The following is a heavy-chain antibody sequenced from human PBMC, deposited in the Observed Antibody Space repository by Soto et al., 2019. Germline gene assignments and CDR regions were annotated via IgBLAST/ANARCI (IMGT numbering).Heavy chain of an antibody. CDR2: FDPEDGET. V-gene: IGHV1-24*01. J-gene: IGHJ4*02. CDR3: ATWYYDSSGYRFDY. CDR1: GYTLIELS. D-gene: IGHD3-22*01. Sequence: QVQLVQSGAEVKKPGASVKVSCKVSGYTLIELSMHWVRQAPGKGLEWMGGFDPEDGETIYAQKFQGRVTMTEDTSTDTAYMELSSLGSEDTAVYYCATWYYDSSGYRFDYWGQGTLVTVSS.